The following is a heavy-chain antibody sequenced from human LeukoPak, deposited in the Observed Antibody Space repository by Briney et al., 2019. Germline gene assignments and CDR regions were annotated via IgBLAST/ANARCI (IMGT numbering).Heavy chain of an antibody. V-gene: IGHV4-34*01. CDR3: ARGGWVSSGWYSAFDI. CDR1: GGSFSGYY. Sequence: SETPSLTCAVYGGSFSGYYWSWIRQPPGKGLEWIGEINHSGSTNYNPSLKSRVTISVDTSKNQFSLKLSSVTAADTAVYYCARGGWVSSGWYSAFDIWGQGAMVTVSS. D-gene: IGHD6-19*01. CDR2: INHSGST. J-gene: IGHJ3*02.